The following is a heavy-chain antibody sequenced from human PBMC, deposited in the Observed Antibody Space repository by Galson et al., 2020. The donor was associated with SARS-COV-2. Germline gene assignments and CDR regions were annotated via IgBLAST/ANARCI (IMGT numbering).Heavy chain of an antibody. CDR3: ARRGGGSWSQLSYTHFYYMDV. CDR2: IYSGGTT. CDR1: GFTVSRNY. J-gene: IGHJ6*03. D-gene: IGHD2-15*01. V-gene: IGHV3-53*01. Sequence: GESLKISCAASGFTVSRNYMTWVRQAPGKGLEWVSVIYSGGTTYYADSVKGRFTFSRDVSKNTMYLQMNSLRVEDTAVYYCARRGGGSWSQLSYTHFYYMDVWGKGTTVTVSS.